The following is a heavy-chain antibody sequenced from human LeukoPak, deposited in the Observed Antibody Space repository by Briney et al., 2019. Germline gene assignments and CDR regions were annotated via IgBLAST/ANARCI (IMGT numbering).Heavy chain of an antibody. D-gene: IGHD2-15*01. V-gene: IGHV3-23*01. CDR1: GFTFSSYA. CDR3: AKWGCSGSDCYPFDY. Sequence: GGSLRLSCAASGFTFSSYAMSWVRQAPGKGLEWVSAISGSRGGTYYADSVKGRFTISRDNSKNTLYLQMNSLRAEDTALYYCAKWGCSGSDCYPFDYWGQGTLVTVSS. CDR2: ISGSRGGT. J-gene: IGHJ4*02.